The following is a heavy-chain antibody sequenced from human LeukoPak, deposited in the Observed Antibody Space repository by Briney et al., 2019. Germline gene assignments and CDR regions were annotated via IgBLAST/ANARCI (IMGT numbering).Heavy chain of an antibody. CDR3: ARAGCSSTSCYDLPGYYYMDV. Sequence: SETPSLTCTVSGGSISSYYWSWIRQPPGKGLEWIGYIYYSGSTNYNPSLKSRVTISVDTSKNQFSLKLSSVTAADTAVHYCARAGCSSTSCYDLPGYYYMDVWGKGTTVTVSS. CDR2: IYYSGST. J-gene: IGHJ6*03. V-gene: IGHV4-59*01. CDR1: GGSISSYY. D-gene: IGHD2-2*01.